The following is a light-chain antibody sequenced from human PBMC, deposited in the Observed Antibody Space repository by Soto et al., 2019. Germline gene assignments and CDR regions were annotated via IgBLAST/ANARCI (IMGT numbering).Light chain of an antibody. CDR3: QQYDNLPLFT. Sequence: DIQMTQSPSSLSASVGDRVTITCQASQDISNYLNWYQQKPGKAPKLLIYDASNLETGVPSRFSGSGSGTDFTFTISSLQPEDIATYYCQQYDNLPLFTFDPGTKVDIK. CDR2: DAS. CDR1: QDISNY. J-gene: IGKJ3*01. V-gene: IGKV1-33*01.